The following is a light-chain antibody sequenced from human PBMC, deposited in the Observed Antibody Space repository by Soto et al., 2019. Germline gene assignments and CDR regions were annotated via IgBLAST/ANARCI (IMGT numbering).Light chain of an antibody. CDR1: QSVSSTY. CDR3: QQYGSSIT. Sequence: EIVLTQSPGTLSLSPGERATLSCRASQSVSSTYLAWYQQKPGQAPRLLIFDASSRATGISDRFSGSGSGTDFTLTISRLEPEDFAVYYCQQYGSSITFGQGTRLEIK. J-gene: IGKJ5*01. CDR2: DAS. V-gene: IGKV3-20*01.